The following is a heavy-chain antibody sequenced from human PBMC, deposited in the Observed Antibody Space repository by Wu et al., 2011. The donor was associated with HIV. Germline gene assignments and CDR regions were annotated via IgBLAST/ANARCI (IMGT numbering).Heavy chain of an antibody. D-gene: IGHD3-3*01. CDR1: GGTFSNYA. J-gene: IGHJ5*02. V-gene: IGHV1-69*15. CDR3: ARSIRQSILIFGVLTPIDWFDP. Sequence: QVQLVQSGAEVKKPGSSVKVSCKASGGTFSNYAFSWVRQAPGQGLDWMGRIIPLFGTTNYAQKFQGRVTITADESTSTAYMELSSLRSEDTAVYYCARSIRQSILIFGVLTPIDWFDPWGQGTLVTVSS. CDR2: IIPLFGTT.